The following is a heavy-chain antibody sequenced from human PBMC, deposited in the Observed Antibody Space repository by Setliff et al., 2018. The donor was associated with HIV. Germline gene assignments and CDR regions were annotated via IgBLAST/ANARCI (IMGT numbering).Heavy chain of an antibody. CDR3: ATAYMKAPSRDSSGWYYFAY. D-gene: IGHD6-19*01. CDR1: GYTFTSYV. V-gene: IGHV7-4-1*02. J-gene: IGHJ4*02. Sequence: ASVKVSCKTSGYTFTSYVINWVRQAPGQGLEWMGWINTNAGNPTYAQGFTGRFVFSLDTSVSTAYLQISSLQAEDSAAYYCATAYMKAPSRDSSGWYYFAYWGQGTLVTVSS. CDR2: INTNAGNP.